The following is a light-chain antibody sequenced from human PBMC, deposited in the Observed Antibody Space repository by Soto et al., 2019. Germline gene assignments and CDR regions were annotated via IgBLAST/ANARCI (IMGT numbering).Light chain of an antibody. V-gene: IGKV1-39*01. CDR2: SAS. J-gene: IGKJ1*01. Sequence: DIQMTQSPSTLSASVGDGVTITCRASQSISSYLNWYQQKPGAAPKLLIYSASTLQSGVPSRFSGSGSGTDFTLTISSLQPEDFATYYCQQSYTTPQTFGQGTKV. CDR1: QSISSY. CDR3: QQSYTTPQT.